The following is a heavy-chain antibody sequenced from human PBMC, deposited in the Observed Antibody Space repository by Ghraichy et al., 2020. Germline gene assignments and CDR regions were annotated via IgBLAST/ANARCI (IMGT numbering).Heavy chain of an antibody. CDR3: ARLGSRGGGKGQEVDY. D-gene: IGHD2-15*01. Sequence: SQTLSITCTVSGGSISSSSYYWGWIRQPPGKGLEWIGSIYYSGSTYYNPSLKSRVTISVDTSKNQFSLKLSSVTAADTAVYYCARLGSRGGGKGQEVDYWGQGTLGTVSS. V-gene: IGHV4-39*01. J-gene: IGHJ4*02. CDR1: GGSISSSSYY. CDR2: IYYSGST.